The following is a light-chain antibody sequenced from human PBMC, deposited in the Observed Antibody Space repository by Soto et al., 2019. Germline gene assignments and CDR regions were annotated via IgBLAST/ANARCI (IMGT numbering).Light chain of an antibody. Sequence: DIQMTQSPSTLSASVGDRVTITCRASQSISSWWSWYQQKPGKAPKLLIYDASSLESGVPSRFSGSGSGTEFTLTISSLQPDDFANSYCQQYNSYSYTFGQGTKLEIK. J-gene: IGKJ2*01. V-gene: IGKV1-5*01. CDR2: DAS. CDR1: QSISSW. CDR3: QQYNSYSYT.